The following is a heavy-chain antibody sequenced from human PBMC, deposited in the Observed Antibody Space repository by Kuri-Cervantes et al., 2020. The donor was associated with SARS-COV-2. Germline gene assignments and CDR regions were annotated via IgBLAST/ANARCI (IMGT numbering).Heavy chain of an antibody. D-gene: IGHD4-23*01. CDR2: INPNSGGT. Sequence: ASVKVSCKASGYTFTGYYMHWVRQAPGQGLEWMGRINPNSGGTNYAQKFQGRVTMTRDTSISTAFMELSRLRSDDTAVYYCARDPGGLDAFDIWGQGTMVTVSS. J-gene: IGHJ3*02. V-gene: IGHV1-2*06. CDR3: ARDPGGLDAFDI. CDR1: GYTFTGYY.